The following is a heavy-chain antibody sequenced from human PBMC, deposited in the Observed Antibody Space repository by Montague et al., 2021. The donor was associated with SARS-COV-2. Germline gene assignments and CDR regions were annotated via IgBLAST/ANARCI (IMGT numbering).Heavy chain of an antibody. CDR2: NYYSGST. CDR1: GDSISNYS. D-gene: IGHD4-11*01. Sequence: SETLSLTCSVSGDSISNYSWSWIRQSPGKGLEWIGYNYYSGSTNYNPSLTSRVTISVDTSKNQVSLKLTSVTAADTAVYYCARHLRVTTVTSHMYHYAMDVWGQGTTVTVSS. V-gene: IGHV4-59*08. J-gene: IGHJ6*02. CDR3: ARHLRVTTVTSHMYHYAMDV.